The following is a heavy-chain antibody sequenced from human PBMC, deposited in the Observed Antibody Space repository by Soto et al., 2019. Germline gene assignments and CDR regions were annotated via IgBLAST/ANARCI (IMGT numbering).Heavy chain of an antibody. D-gene: IGHD5-18*01. CDR3: TTGGYSYYYYYYGMDV. CDR2: IKSKTDGGTT. V-gene: IGHV3-15*01. Sequence: GGSLRLSCAASGFTFSNAWMSWVRQAPGKGLEWVGRIKSKTDGGTTDYAAPVKGRFTISRDDSKNTLYLQMNSLKTEDTAVYYCTTGGYSYYYYYYGMDVWGQGTTVTVSS. J-gene: IGHJ6*02. CDR1: GFTFSNAW.